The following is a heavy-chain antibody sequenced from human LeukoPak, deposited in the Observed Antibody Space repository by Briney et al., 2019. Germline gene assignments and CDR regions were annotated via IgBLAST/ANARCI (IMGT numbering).Heavy chain of an antibody. J-gene: IGHJ4*02. V-gene: IGHV4-39*01. Sequence: PSETLSLTCTVSGGSISSSSYYWGWIRQPPGKGLEWIGSIYYSGSTYYNPSLKSRVTISVDTSKNQFSLKLSSVTAADTAVYYCASSITIFGVVIIPAFGYWGQGTLVTVSS. CDR1: GGSISSSSYY. CDR3: ASSITIFGVVIIPAFGY. D-gene: IGHD3-3*01. CDR2: IYYSGST.